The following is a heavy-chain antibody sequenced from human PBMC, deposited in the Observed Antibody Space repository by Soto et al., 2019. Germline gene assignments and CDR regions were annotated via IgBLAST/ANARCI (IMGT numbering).Heavy chain of an antibody. D-gene: IGHD3-9*01. CDR3: GRYDILTGVHY. J-gene: IGHJ4*02. CDR1: GFTFSSYA. V-gene: IGHV3-64*01. CDR2: ISSNGGST. Sequence: GGSLRLSCAASGFTFSSYAMHWVRQAPGKGLEYVSAISSNGGSTYYANSVKGRFTISRDNSKNTLYLQMSSLRAEDTAVYYCGRYDILTGVHYWGQGTLVTVSS.